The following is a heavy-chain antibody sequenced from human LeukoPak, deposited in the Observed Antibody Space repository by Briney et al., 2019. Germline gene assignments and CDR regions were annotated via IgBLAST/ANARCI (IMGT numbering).Heavy chain of an antibody. CDR1: GGNFSNYV. CDR2: ILPISGIA. J-gene: IGHJ4*02. V-gene: IGHV1-69*13. CDR3: ARTHYNASGSDFSAPFDY. Sequence: ASVKVSCKTSGGNFSNYVISWVRQAPGQGLEWMGGILPISGIADSAQRFQGRVTIIADESTTTAYVELSSLRSEDTAVYYCARTHYNASGSDFSAPFDYWGQGTLVTVSS. D-gene: IGHD3-10*01.